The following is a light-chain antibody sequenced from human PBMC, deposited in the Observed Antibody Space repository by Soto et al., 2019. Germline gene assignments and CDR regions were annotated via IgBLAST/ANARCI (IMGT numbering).Light chain of an antibody. V-gene: IGKV3-20*01. Sequence: EIVLTQSPGTLSLSPGERATVSCRASQSVNNNYVAWYQQKSGQAPRLLIFAASSRATGIPGRFSGSGSGADFTLTITRLEPDDFAVYYCQQYGSSLYTFGQGTKLEI. CDR2: AAS. CDR1: QSVNNNY. J-gene: IGKJ2*01. CDR3: QQYGSSLYT.